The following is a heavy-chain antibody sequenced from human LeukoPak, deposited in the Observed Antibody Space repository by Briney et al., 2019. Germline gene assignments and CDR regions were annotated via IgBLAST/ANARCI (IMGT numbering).Heavy chain of an antibody. CDR1: GYTFTSYD. CDR3: ASVYSSSWYGIWFDP. D-gene: IGHD6-13*01. Sequence: SVKVSCKASGYTFTSYDFNWVRQAPGQGREWMGRIIPIFGIANYAQKFQGRVTIPADKSTSTAYMELSSLRSEDTAVYYCASVYSSSWYGIWFDPWGQGTLVTVSS. CDR2: IIPIFGIA. J-gene: IGHJ5*02. V-gene: IGHV1-69*04.